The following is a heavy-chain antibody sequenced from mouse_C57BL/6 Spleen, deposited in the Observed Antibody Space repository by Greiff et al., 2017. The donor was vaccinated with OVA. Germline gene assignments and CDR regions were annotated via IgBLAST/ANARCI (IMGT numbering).Heavy chain of an antibody. V-gene: IGHV1-54*01. D-gene: IGHD2-5*01. J-gene: IGHJ1*03. CDR2: INPGSGGT. CDR1: GYAFTNYL. Sequence: QVQLKQSGAELVRPGTSVKVSCKASGYAFTNYLIEWVKQRPGQGLEWIGVINPGSGGTNYNEKFKGKATLTADKSSSTAYMQLSSLTSEDSAVYVCARSPYDSKFWYFDVWGTGTTVTVSS. CDR3: ARSPYDSKFWYFDV.